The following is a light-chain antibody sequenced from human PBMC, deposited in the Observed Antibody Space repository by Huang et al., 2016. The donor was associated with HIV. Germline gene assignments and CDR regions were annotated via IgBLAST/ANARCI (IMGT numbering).Light chain of an antibody. V-gene: IGKV2D-29*02. Sequence: DIVMTQTPLSLSVTPGQPASISCKSSQSRLHSDGKTYLYWYLQKPGQSPQLLSYAVSTRSYGVPDRFIGSGSGTEFTLKISRVEADDVGVYYCMQSIQRPLTFGGGTKVEIK. CDR2: AVS. CDR3: MQSIQRPLT. CDR1: QSRLHSDGKTY. J-gene: IGKJ4*01.